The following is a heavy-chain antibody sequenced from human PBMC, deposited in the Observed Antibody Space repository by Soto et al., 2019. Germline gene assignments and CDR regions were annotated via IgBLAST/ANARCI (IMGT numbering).Heavy chain of an antibody. D-gene: IGHD5-12*01. J-gene: IGHJ4*02. Sequence: GGSLRLSCAASGFTFSGSAMHWVRQASGKGLEWVGRIRSKANSYATAYAASVKGRFTISRDDSKNTAYLQMNSLKTEGTAVYYCTRQGARDGYNYYFDYWGQGTLVTVSS. CDR3: TRQGARDGYNYYFDY. V-gene: IGHV3-73*01. CDR2: IRSKANSYAT. CDR1: GFTFSGSA.